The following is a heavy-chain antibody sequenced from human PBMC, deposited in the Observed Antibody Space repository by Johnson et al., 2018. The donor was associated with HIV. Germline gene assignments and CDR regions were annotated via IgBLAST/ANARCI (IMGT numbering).Heavy chain of an antibody. J-gene: IGHJ3*02. CDR1: GVTISSFG. Sequence: QVQLVESGGGVVQPGGSLRLSCAASGVTISSFGMHWVRQAPGKGLEWVAVISYDGSNKYYADSVKGRFTVSRDNYKNTLYLQMNSLRGEDTAVYYCAKVHSSSSNGFDIWGQGTMVTVSS. CDR3: AKVHSSSSNGFDI. V-gene: IGHV3-33*05. CDR2: ISYDGSNK. D-gene: IGHD6-6*01.